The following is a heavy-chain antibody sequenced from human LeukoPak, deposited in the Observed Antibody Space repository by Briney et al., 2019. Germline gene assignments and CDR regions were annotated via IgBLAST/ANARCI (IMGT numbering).Heavy chain of an antibody. CDR1: GFTFSSYG. Sequence: GGSLRLSCAASGFTFSSYGMNWVRQAPGKGLEWVAFTRYDEDNKYYADSVKGRFTISRDNSRNTLYLQMNSLRAEDTAVYYCAKDTSTISVSGTCFDYWGQGTLVTVSS. CDR2: TRYDEDNK. V-gene: IGHV3-30*02. D-gene: IGHD6-19*01. CDR3: AKDTSTISVSGTCFDY. J-gene: IGHJ4*02.